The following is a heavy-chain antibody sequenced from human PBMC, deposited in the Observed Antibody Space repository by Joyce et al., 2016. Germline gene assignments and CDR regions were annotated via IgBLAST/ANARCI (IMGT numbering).Heavy chain of an antibody. D-gene: IGHD4-17*01. CDR2: MDPSDSYT. CDR1: GYTFFSYW. J-gene: IGHJ4*01. Sequence: EVQLVQSGAEVKKPGESLRISCKTSGYTFFSYWISWGRQMPGKGLGWMGMMDPSDSYTNYSPSFEGHVTMSADKSISTAYLQWSSLKASDTAMYYCSINRATVTTLWGHGTLVTVSS. V-gene: IGHV5-10-1*01. CDR3: SINRATVTTL.